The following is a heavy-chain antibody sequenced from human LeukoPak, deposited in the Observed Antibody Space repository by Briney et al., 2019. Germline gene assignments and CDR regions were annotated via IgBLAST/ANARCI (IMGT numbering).Heavy chain of an antibody. CDR3: ARDLSLIRAYCGGDCYSGPFDY. V-gene: IGHV4-39*07. CDR2: IYYSGST. CDR1: GGSISSSSYY. D-gene: IGHD2-21*02. Sequence: SETLSLTCTVSGGSISSSSYYWGWIRQPPGKGLEWIGSIYYSGSTYYNPSLKSRVTISVDTSKNQFSLKLSSVTAADTAVYYCARDLSLIRAYCGGDCYSGPFDYWGQGTLVTVSS. J-gene: IGHJ4*02.